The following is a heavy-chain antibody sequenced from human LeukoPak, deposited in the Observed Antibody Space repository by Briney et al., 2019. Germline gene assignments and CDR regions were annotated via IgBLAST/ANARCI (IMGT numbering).Heavy chain of an antibody. V-gene: IGHV1-69*01. Sequence: SVKVSCKASGGTFSSYAISWVRQAPGQGLEWMGGIIPIFGTANYAQKFQGRVTITADESTSTAYMELSSLRSEDTAVYYCARVVWRSYRSNYWGQGTLVTVSS. CDR1: GGTFSSYA. J-gene: IGHJ4*02. CDR2: IIPIFGTA. D-gene: IGHD3-16*02. CDR3: ARVVWRSYRSNY.